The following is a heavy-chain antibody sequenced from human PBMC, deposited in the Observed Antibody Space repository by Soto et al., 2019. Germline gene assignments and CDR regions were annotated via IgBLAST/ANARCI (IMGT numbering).Heavy chain of an antibody. CDR3: ARDRGVYCRGGSCYSGDAFDI. Sequence: ASVKVSCKASGYTFTSYGISWVRQAPGQGLEWMGWISAYNGNTNYAQKLQGRVTMTTDTSTSTAYMELRSLRSDDTAVYYCARDRGVYCRGGSCYSGDAFDIWGQGTMVTVSS. D-gene: IGHD2-15*01. CDR1: GYTFTSYG. J-gene: IGHJ3*02. CDR2: ISAYNGNT. V-gene: IGHV1-18*01.